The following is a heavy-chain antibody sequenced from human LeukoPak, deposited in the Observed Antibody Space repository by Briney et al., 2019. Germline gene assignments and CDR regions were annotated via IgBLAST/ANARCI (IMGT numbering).Heavy chain of an antibody. CDR3: TTGWDIVVVPAAIFTHLDYYYYMDV. D-gene: IGHD2-2*02. CDR2: IKSKTDGGTT. J-gene: IGHJ6*03. Sequence: GGSLRLSCAASGFTFSNAWMSWVRQAPGKGLEWVGRIKSKTDGGTTDYVAPVKGRFTISRDDSQNTLYLQMNSLKTEDTAVYYCTTGWDIVVVPAAIFTHLDYYYYMDVWGRGTTVTVSS. V-gene: IGHV3-15*01. CDR1: GFTFSNAW.